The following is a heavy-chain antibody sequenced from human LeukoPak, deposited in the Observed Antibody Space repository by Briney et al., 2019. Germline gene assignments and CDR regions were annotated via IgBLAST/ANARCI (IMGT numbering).Heavy chain of an antibody. CDR2: MNPNSGNT. Sequence: GASVKVSCKVSGYTLTELSMHWVRQAPGKGLEWMGWMNPNSGNTGYAQKFQGRVTMTRNTSISTAYMELSSLRSEDTAVYYCARKYCSSTSCQFDYWGQGTLVTVSS. CDR3: ARKYCSSTSCQFDY. CDR1: GYTLTELS. J-gene: IGHJ4*02. V-gene: IGHV1-8*01. D-gene: IGHD2-2*01.